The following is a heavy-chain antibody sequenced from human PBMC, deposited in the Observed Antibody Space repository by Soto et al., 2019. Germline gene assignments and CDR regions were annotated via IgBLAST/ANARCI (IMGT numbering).Heavy chain of an antibody. CDR2: INPNSGGT. CDR1: GYTFTGYY. Sequence: ASVKVSCKAAGYTFTGYYMHWVRQAPGQGLEWMGWINPNSGGTNYAQKFQGRVTMTRDTSISTAYMELSSLRSDDTAVYYCATEALRGYYASSAYYGRWGQGTLVTVSS. D-gene: IGHD3-22*01. V-gene: IGHV1-2*02. J-gene: IGHJ4*02. CDR3: ATEALRGYYASSAYYGR.